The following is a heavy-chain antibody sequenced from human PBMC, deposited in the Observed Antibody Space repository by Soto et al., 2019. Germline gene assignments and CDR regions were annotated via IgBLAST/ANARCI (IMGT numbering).Heavy chain of an antibody. CDR2: IWYDGSNK. J-gene: IGHJ6*04. Sequence: GGSLRLSCAASGFSFSSYGMHWVRQAPGKGLEWVAVIWYDGSNKYYADSVKGRFTISRDNSKNTLYLQMNSLRAEDTAVYYCARDPPDPLGVVTHGLLKDVWGKGTTVTVSS. V-gene: IGHV3-33*01. CDR1: GFSFSSYG. CDR3: ARDPPDPLGVVTHGLLKDV. D-gene: IGHD3-3*01.